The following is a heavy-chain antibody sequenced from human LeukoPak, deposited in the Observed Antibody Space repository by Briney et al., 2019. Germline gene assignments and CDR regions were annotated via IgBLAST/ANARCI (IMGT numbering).Heavy chain of an antibody. D-gene: IGHD3-9*01. Sequence: PGRSLRLSCAASGFTFSSYVMHWVRQAPGKGLEWVAVISYDGSNKYYADSVKGRFTISRDNSKNTLYLQMNSLRAEDTAVYYCARVRILTGYDYWGQGTLVTVSS. CDR1: GFTFSSYV. CDR2: ISYDGSNK. CDR3: ARVRILTGYDY. J-gene: IGHJ4*02. V-gene: IGHV3-30-3*01.